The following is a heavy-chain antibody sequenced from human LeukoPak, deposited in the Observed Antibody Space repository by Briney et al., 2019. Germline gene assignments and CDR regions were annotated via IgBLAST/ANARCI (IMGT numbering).Heavy chain of an antibody. J-gene: IGHJ2*01. Sequence: PGGSLRLSCVASGFTFTSYWMSWVRQAPGKGLEWVANIKEDGSEEYYVESVKARFTISRDNANTSLYLQLNSLRAEDTAVYYCARDLGRWEQLREGYSDLWGRGTLVTVSS. CDR1: GFTFTSYW. V-gene: IGHV3-7*01. CDR3: ARDLGRWEQLREGYSDL. CDR2: IKEDGSEE. D-gene: IGHD1-26*01.